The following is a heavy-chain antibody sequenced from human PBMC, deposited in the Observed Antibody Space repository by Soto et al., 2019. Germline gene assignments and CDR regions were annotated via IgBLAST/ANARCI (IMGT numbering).Heavy chain of an antibody. CDR1: GFTFSSFA. CDR3: AKKAGMIGRYGLDV. Sequence: VQLLESGGGFVQPGGSLTLSCTASGFTFSSFAMNWVRQAPGKGLEWVSVISNNGGTTYYADSVKGRFTISRDNSKNTVYLQMDRLRAEDTAVYYCAKKAGMIGRYGLDVWGQGTTVTFSS. D-gene: IGHD3-10*01. V-gene: IGHV3-23*01. J-gene: IGHJ6*02. CDR2: ISNNGGTT.